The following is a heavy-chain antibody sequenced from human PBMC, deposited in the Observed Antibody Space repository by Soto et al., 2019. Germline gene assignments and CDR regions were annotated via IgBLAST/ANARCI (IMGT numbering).Heavy chain of an antibody. CDR2: ISAYNGNT. Sequence: QVQLVQSGAEVKKPGASVKVSCKASGYTFTSYGISWVRQAPGQGLEWMGWISAYNGNTNYAQKLQGRVTMTTDTSTSTAYMELRSVRSDDTAVYYWARDGDYDILTGYYPKGAFDIWGQGTRVTVAS. J-gene: IGHJ3*02. CDR1: GYTFTSYG. D-gene: IGHD3-9*01. CDR3: ARDGDYDILTGYYPKGAFDI. V-gene: IGHV1-18*01.